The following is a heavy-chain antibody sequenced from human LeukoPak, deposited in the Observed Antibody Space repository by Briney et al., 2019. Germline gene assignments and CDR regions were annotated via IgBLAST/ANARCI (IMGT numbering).Heavy chain of an antibody. CDR1: GYIFTAYF. Sequence: ASVKVSCKASGYIFTAYFIHWMRQAPGQGLEWMGWINPNNGDTKYAQKFQGRITMTRDSSLSTAYMELSSLRSDDTAVYYCVRDGYCSRSNCLWAGWFDPWGQGTLLTVSS. CDR2: INPNNGDT. CDR3: VRDGYCSRSNCLWAGWFDP. D-gene: IGHD2-2*01. J-gene: IGHJ5*02. V-gene: IGHV1-2*02.